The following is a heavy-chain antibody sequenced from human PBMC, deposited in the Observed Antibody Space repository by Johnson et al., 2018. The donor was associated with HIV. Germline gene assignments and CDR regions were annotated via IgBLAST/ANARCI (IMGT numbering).Heavy chain of an antibody. V-gene: IGHV3-11*04. J-gene: IGHJ3*02. CDR3: ARDYGDDEVPDAFDI. Sequence: QVQLVESGGGVVQPGGSLRLSCAASGFTVSGNYMSWVRQAPGKGLEWVSYISSSGSTIYYADSVKGRFTISRDNAKNSLYLQMNNLSAEDTAVYYCARDYGDDEVPDAFDIWGQRTMVTVSS. D-gene: IGHD4-17*01. CDR2: ISSSGSTI. CDR1: GFTVSGNY.